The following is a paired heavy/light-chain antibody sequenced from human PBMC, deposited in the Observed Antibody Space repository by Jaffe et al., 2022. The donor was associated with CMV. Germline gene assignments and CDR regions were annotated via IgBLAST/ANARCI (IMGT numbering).Heavy chain of an antibody. V-gene: IGHV1-69*09. Sequence: QVQLVQSGAEVKKPGSSVKVSCKASGGTFSSYAISWVRQAPGQGLEWMGRIIPILGIANYAQKFQGRVTITADKSTSTAYMELSSLRSEDTAVYYCARVGGSDSSGYCMGCADYWGQGTLVTVSS. CDR1: GGTFSSYA. CDR3: ARVGGSDSSGYCMGCADY. D-gene: IGHD3-22*01. J-gene: IGHJ4*02. CDR2: IIPILGIA.
Light chain of an antibody. CDR1: QSLLHSDGKTY. V-gene: IGKV2-29*02. CDR2: EVS. Sequence: DIVMTQTPLSLSVTPGQPASISCKSSQSLLHSDGKTYLYWYLQKPGQSPQLLIYEVSSRFSGVPDRFSGSGSGTDFTLKISRVEAEDVGVYYCMQGIHLWTFGQGTKVEIK. CDR3: MQGIHLWT. J-gene: IGKJ1*01.